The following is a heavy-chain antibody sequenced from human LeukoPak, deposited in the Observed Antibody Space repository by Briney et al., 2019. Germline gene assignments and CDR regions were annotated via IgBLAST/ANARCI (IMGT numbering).Heavy chain of an antibody. J-gene: IGHJ3*02. D-gene: IGHD3-22*01. V-gene: IGHV3-23*03. Sequence: GGSLRLSCAASGFTFSSYAMSWVRQAPGKGLEWVSVIYSGGSTYYADSAKGRFTISRDNSKNTLYLQMNSLKTEDTAVYYCTTGITMIVVVTNDAFDIWGQGTMVTVSS. CDR1: GFTFSSYA. CDR3: TTGITMIVVVTNDAFDI. CDR2: IYSGGST.